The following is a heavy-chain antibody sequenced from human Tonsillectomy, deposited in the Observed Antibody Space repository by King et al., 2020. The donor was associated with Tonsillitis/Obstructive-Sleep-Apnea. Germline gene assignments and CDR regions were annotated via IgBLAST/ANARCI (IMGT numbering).Heavy chain of an antibody. CDR2: ISYDGSNK. Sequence: VQLVESGGGVVQPGRSLRLSCTASGFTFSTYAMHWVRQAPGKGLEWVALISYDGSNKYYADYVKGRFTISRDDSKNTLYLQMNSLTAEDTAVYYCAKKAQTSGSWGYYFDYWGQGTLVTVSS. D-gene: IGHD1-26*01. CDR1: GFTFSTYA. V-gene: IGHV3-30*18. J-gene: IGHJ4*02. CDR3: AKKAQTSGSWGYYFDY.